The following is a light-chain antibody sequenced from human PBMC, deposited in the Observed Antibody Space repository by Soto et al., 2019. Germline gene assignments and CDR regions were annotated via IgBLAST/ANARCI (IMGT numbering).Light chain of an antibody. CDR1: QSVSSS. CDR3: QQYGSSPRT. Sequence: EIVVTQSPATLSVSPGEGATLSCRASQSVSSSLAWYQQKPGQAPRLLMYGASTRATGIPARFSGSGSGTEFTLTISRLEPEDFAVYYCQQYGSSPRTFGQGTKVEIK. CDR2: GAS. J-gene: IGKJ1*01. V-gene: IGKV3-15*01.